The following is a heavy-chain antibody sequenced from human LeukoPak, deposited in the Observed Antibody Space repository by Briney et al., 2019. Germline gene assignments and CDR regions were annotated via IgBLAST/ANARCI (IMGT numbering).Heavy chain of an antibody. CDR3: AKDIAGMGATSDY. J-gene: IGHJ4*02. CDR1: GFTFSSYA. CDR2: ISGSGGST. Sequence: GGSLRLSCAVSGFTFSSYAMSWVREAAGKGLEWVSAISGSGGSTYYADSVKGRFTISRDNSKNTLYLQMNSLRAEDTAVYYCAKDIAGMGATSDYWGQGTLVTVSS. V-gene: IGHV3-23*01. D-gene: IGHD1-26*01.